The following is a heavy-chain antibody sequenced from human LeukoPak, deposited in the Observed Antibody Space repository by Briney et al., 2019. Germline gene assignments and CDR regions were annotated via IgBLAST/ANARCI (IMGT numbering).Heavy chain of an antibody. J-gene: IGHJ4*02. CDR3: ASSSPRGGNSLGSY. D-gene: IGHD4-23*01. CDR1: GYTFTSYD. CDR2: MNPNSGNT. V-gene: IGHV1-8*03. Sequence: ASVKVSCKASGYTFTSYDINWVRQATGQGLEWMGWMNPNSGNTGYAQKFQGRVTITRNTSISTAYMELSSLRSDDTAVYYCASSSPRGGNSLGSYWGQGTLVTVSS.